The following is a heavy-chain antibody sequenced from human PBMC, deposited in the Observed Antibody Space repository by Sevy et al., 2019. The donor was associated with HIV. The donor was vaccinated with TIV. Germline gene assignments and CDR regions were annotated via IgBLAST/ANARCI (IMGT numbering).Heavy chain of an antibody. V-gene: IGHV7-4-1*02. CDR3: ARAPPATSFLVPRGFQH. CDR2: IDTNTGNP. J-gene: IGHJ1*01. CDR1: GYSFTSYV. D-gene: IGHD6-13*01. Sequence: ASVKVSCKASGYSFTSYVMNWVRQAPGQGLEWMGWIDTNTGNPTYAQAFTGPFVFSLDTSVSTAYLQISSLKAEDTAVYYCARAPPATSFLVPRGFQHWGQGTLVTVSS.